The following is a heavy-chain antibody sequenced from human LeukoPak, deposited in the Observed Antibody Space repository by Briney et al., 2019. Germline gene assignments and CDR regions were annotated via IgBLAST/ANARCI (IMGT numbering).Heavy chain of an antibody. V-gene: IGHV1-24*01. J-gene: IGHJ4*02. CDR1: GYTLTELS. Sequence: ASVKVSCKVSGYTLTELSMHWVRQAPGKGLEWMGGFDPEDGETIYAQKFQGRVTMTEDTSTDTAYMELSSLRSEDTAVYYCATDLTYYYDSSGYIWGQGTLVTVSS. CDR3: ATDLTYYYDSSGYI. CDR2: FDPEDGET. D-gene: IGHD3-22*01.